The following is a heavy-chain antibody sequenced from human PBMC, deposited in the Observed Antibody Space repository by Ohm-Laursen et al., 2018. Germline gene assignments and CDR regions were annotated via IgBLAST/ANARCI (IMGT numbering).Heavy chain of an antibody. D-gene: IGHD3-3*01. CDR2: ISFSGSHI. Sequence: SLRLSCAAFGLTLKRYSMNWVRQAPGKGLEWVSSISFSGSHIYYADSVKGRFTISRDNAKTTLYLQMNSLRAEDTAVYYCARDAPNYKTISGVVTALGMDVWGQGTTVTVSS. CDR3: ARDAPNYKTISGVVTALGMDV. CDR1: GLTLKRYS. V-gene: IGHV3-21*01. J-gene: IGHJ6*02.